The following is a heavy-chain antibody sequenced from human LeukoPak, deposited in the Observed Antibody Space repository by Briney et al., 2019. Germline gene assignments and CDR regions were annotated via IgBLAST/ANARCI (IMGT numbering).Heavy chain of an antibody. CDR2: IKSEIDGGTT. V-gene: IGHV3-15*07. D-gene: IGHD5-12*01. CDR3: TTGGGVIVAGTRAFDI. CDR1: YFTFTNTW. Sequence: PGGSLRLSCAASYFTFTNTWMNWVRQAPGKGLEWVGRIKSEIDGGTTDYAAPVQGRFTISRDDSQATLYLQMNSLKTEDTAVYYCTTGGGVIVAGTRAFDIWGQGTLVTVSS. J-gene: IGHJ3*02.